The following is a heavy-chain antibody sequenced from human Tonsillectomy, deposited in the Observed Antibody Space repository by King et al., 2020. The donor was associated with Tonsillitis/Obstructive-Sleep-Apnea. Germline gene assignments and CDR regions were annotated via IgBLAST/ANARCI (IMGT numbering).Heavy chain of an antibody. CDR1: GYTFTSYY. J-gene: IGHJ6*03. CDR2: INASGDTT. V-gene: IGHV1-46*01. CDR3: ARDAYYTIVA. Sequence: VQLVESGAEVKKPGASVKVSCKASGYTFTSYYIHWVRQAPGQGLEWMGMINASGDTTTYAQKFQGRVTMTRDTHTSTDYMELSSLSSADTAVYYCARDAYYTIVAWANGTTFPAS.